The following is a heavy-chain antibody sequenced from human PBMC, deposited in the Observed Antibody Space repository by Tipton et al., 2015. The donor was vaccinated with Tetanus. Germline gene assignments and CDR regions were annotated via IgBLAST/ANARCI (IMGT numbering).Heavy chain of an antibody. CDR3: ARSLRFTRRFGL. D-gene: IGHD2-15*01. CDR2: IIPIFGTA. V-gene: IGHV1-69*01. J-gene: IGHJ5*02. CDR1: GGTFSNYA. Sequence: QLVQSAAEVKKPGSSVKVSCKVSGGTFSNYAISWVRQAPGQGLEWMGGIIPIFGTAKYAQKFQGRVTITADESTSTAYMELSSLRSEDAAVYYCARSLRFTRRFGLWGPGPRVTVFS.